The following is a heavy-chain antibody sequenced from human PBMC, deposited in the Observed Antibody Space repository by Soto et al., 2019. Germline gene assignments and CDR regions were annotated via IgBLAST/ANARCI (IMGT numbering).Heavy chain of an antibody. V-gene: IGHV4-59*01. D-gene: IGHD3-10*01. J-gene: IGHJ6*02. CDR2: IYYSGST. Sequence: PSETLSLTCTVSGGSISSYYWSWIRQPPGKGLEWIGYIYYSGSTNYNPSLKSRVTISVDTSKNQFSLKLSSVTAADTAVYYCARDRGLLWFGETLVPHYYYYGMDVWGQGTTVTVSS. CDR1: GGSISSYY. CDR3: ARDRGLLWFGETLVPHYYYYGMDV.